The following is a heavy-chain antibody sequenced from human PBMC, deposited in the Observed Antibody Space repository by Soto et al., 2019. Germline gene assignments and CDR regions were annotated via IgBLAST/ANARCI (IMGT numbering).Heavy chain of an antibody. CDR2: ISGSGGST. J-gene: IGHJ4*02. CDR1: GFTFSSYA. V-gene: IGHV3-23*01. Sequence: GGSLRLSCAASGFTFSSYAMTWVRQAPGKGLEWVSTISGSGGSTYYADSVKGRFTISRDNAKNTLYLQMNSLRAEDTAVYYCARDRRIVVGRFDYRGQGTLVTVSS. CDR3: ARDRRIVVGRFDY. D-gene: IGHD3-22*01.